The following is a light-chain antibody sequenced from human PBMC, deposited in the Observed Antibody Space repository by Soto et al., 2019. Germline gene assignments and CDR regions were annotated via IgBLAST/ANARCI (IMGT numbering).Light chain of an antibody. CDR3: SSYTSSSTLVV. CDR2: DVS. V-gene: IGLV2-14*03. J-gene: IGLJ2*01. CDR1: SSDVGGYNY. Sequence: QSVLTQPASVSGSPGQSITISCTGTSSDVGGYNYVSWYQHHPGKAPKLMIYDVSNRPSGVSNRFSGSKPGNTASLTISGLQAEDEADYYCSSYTSSSTLVVFGGGTKLTVL.